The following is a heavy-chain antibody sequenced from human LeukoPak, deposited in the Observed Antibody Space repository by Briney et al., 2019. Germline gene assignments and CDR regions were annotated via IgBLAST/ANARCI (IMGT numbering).Heavy chain of an antibody. CDR3: ARGPSGYHNN. CDR2: IYSGGST. V-gene: IGHV3-66*01. CDR1: EFSVGSNY. D-gene: IGHD5-12*01. J-gene: IGHJ4*02. Sequence: GGSLRLSCAASEFSVGSNYMTWVRQAPGKGLEWVSLIYSGGSTYYADSVKGRFTISRDNSKNPLYLQMNSLRAEDTAVYYCARGPSGYHNNGGQGTLVTVSS.